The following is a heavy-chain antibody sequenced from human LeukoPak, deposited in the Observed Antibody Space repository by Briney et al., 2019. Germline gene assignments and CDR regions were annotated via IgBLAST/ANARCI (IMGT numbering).Heavy chain of an antibody. J-gene: IGHJ2*01. CDR3: ARRYPNYWYFDL. D-gene: IGHD2-2*02. CDR2: IYYSGST. V-gene: IGHV4-39*01. CDR1: GGSISSSSYY. Sequence: SETLSLTCTVSGGSISSSSYYWGWIRQPPGKGLEWIGSIYYSGSTYYNPSLKSRVTISVDTSKNQFSLKLSSVTAADTAVYYCARRYPNYWYFDLWGRGTLVTVYS.